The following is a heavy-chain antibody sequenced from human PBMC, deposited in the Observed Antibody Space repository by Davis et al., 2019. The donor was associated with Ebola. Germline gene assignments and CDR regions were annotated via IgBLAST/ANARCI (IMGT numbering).Heavy chain of an antibody. CDR1: GFTFSSYA. CDR2: ISSNGGST. J-gene: IGHJ6*02. D-gene: IGHD4-17*01. V-gene: IGHV3-64*04. Sequence: PGGSLRLSCAASGFTFSSYAMHWVRQAPGKGLEYVSAISSNGGSTYYADSVKGRFTISRDNSKNTLYLQMNSLRAEDTAVYYCARDRVYGDYVFSYYGMDVWGQGTTVTVSS. CDR3: ARDRVYGDYVFSYYGMDV.